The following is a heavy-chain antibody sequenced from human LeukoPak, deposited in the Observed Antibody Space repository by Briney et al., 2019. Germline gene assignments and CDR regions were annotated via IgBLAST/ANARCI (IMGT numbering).Heavy chain of an antibody. Sequence: GGSLRLSCEASGFSLSISGMNWVRQAPGKGLESVSYISSSSDLMFYADSVKGRFTISRDNAKNSLFLQMNSLRDEDTAVYYCARVLRGLYNLGDWGQGTLVTVSS. J-gene: IGHJ4*02. CDR2: ISSSSDLM. D-gene: IGHD3-10*01. CDR3: ARVLRGLYNLGD. V-gene: IGHV3-48*02. CDR1: GFSLSISG.